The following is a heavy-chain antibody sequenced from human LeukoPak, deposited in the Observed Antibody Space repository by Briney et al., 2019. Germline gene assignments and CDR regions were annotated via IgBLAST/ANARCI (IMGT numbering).Heavy chain of an antibody. J-gene: IGHJ4*02. CDR3: AKLKIVAGGYFDY. CDR1: GFTFSSYA. V-gene: IGHV3-23*01. CDR2: ISGSGVST. D-gene: IGHD2-21*01. Sequence: GGSVRLSCAASGFTFSSYAMSWVRQAPGKGLEWVSAISGSGVSTYYADSVKGRFTISRDNSKNTLYLQMNSLRAEDTDVYYCAKLKIVAGGYFDYWGQGTLVTVSS.